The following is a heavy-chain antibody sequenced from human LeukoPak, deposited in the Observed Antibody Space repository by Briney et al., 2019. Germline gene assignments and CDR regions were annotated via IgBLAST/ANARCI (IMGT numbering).Heavy chain of an antibody. Sequence: PSETLSLTCTVSGGSISSYYWSWIRQPPGKGLEWIGYIYYSGSTNYNPSLKSRVTISVDTSKNQFSLKLSSVTAADTAVYYCARYGRLTAAAHNWFDPWGQGTLVTVSS. CDR1: GGSISSYY. CDR2: IYYSGST. CDR3: ARYGRLTAAAHNWFDP. D-gene: IGHD6-13*01. V-gene: IGHV4-59*08. J-gene: IGHJ5*02.